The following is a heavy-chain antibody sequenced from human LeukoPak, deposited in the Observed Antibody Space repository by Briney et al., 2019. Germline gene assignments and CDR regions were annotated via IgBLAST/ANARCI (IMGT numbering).Heavy chain of an antibody. CDR2: INHSGST. CDR1: GGSFSGCY. J-gene: IGHJ4*02. V-gene: IGHV4-34*01. Sequence: SETLSLTCAVYGGSFSGCYWSWIRQPPGKGLEWIGEINHSGSTNYNPSLKSRVTISVDTSKNQFSLKLSSVTAADTAVYYCARGRRVLLWFGSPIFDYWGQGTLVTVSS. CDR3: ARGRRVLLWFGSPIFDY. D-gene: IGHD3-10*01.